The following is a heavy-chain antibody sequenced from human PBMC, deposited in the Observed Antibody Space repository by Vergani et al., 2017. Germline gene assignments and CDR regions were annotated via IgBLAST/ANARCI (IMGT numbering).Heavy chain of an antibody. D-gene: IGHD2-2*02. CDR1: GYSFTTYW. Sequence: EVQLVQSGAEVKKPGESLKLSCKVSGYSFTTYWIGWVRQMPGKGLEWMGIIYPGDSDTRYSPSFQGQVTISADKSISTAYLQWSSLKASDTAMYYCARLGCSSTSGYTDCYYYMYVWGKGP. CDR2: IYPGDSDT. V-gene: IGHV5-51*01. CDR3: ARLGCSSTSGYTDCYYYMYV. J-gene: IGHJ6*03.